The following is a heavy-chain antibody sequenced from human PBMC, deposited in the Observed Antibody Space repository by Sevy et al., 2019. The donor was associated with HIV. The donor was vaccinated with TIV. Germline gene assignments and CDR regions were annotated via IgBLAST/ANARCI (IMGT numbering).Heavy chain of an antibody. D-gene: IGHD2-2*01. CDR1: GYTFTNYW. CDR2: IYPGDSDT. CDR3: ARYPIVVVPAAEYYFDY. Sequence: GESLKISCKGSGYTFTNYWIGWVRQMPGNGLEWMGIIYPGDSDTRYSPSFQGQVTISADKSISTAYLQWSSLKASDTAMYYCARYPIVVVPAAEYYFDYWGQGTLVTVSS. V-gene: IGHV5-51*01. J-gene: IGHJ4*02.